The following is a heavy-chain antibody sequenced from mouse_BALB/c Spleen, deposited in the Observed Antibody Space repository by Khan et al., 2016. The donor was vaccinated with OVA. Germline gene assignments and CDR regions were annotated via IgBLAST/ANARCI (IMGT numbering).Heavy chain of an antibody. J-gene: IGHJ2*01. CDR2: INPSSGYT. CDR3: ARKSTRASY. V-gene: IGHV1-4*01. CDR1: GYTFTSYT. Sequence: QVQLQQSGAELVKPGASVKMSCKASGYTFTSYTMHWVKQRPGQGLEWIGYINPSSGYTKYNQKFKDKATLTADKSSSTAYMQLSSLTSEDSAVNYCARKSTRASYGGQGPTLTVSS. D-gene: IGHD3-1*01.